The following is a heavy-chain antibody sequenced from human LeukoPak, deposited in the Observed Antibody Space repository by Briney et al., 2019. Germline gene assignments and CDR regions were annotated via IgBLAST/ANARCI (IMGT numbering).Heavy chain of an antibody. CDR2: IYYSGST. CDR3: ARAEGEWLSPSPLDY. J-gene: IGHJ4*02. CDR1: GGSISSYY. V-gene: IGHV4-59*01. D-gene: IGHD3-3*01. Sequence: KPWETLSLTWSVPGGSISSYYWSWSRQPPGKGLEGIGDIYYSGSTNYNPSLKSRVTISVDTSKNQFSLKLSSVTAADTAVYYCARAEGEWLSPSPLDYWGQGTLVTVSS.